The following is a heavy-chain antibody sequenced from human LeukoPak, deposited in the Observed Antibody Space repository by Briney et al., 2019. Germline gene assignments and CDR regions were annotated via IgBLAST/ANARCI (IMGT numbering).Heavy chain of an antibody. D-gene: IGHD6-13*01. CDR1: GFTFSSYW. Sequence: PGGSLRLSCAASGFTFSSYWMSWVRQAPGKGLEWVANIKQDGSEKYYVDSVKGRFTISRDNAKNSLYLQMNSLRAEDTAVYYCARDPLVYSSSWHNWFDPWGQGTLVTVSS. V-gene: IGHV3-7*01. CDR3: ARDPLVYSSSWHNWFDP. J-gene: IGHJ5*02. CDR2: IKQDGSEK.